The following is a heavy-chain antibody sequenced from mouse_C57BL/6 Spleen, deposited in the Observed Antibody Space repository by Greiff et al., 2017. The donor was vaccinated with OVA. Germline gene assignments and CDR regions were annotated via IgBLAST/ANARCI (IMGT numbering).Heavy chain of an antibody. V-gene: IGHV7-3*01. CDR3: ARRGYAMDY. J-gene: IGHJ4*01. CDR1: GFTFTDYY. Sequence: EVKLLESGGGLVQPGGSLSLSCAASGFTFTDYYMSWVRQPPGKALEWLGFIRNKANGYTTEYSASVKGRFTISRDNSQSILYLQMNALRAEDSATYYCARRGYAMDYWGQGTSVTVSS. CDR2: IRNKANGYTT.